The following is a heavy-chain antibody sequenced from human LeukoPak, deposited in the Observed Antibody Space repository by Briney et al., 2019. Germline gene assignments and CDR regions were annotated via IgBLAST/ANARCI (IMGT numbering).Heavy chain of an antibody. Sequence: ASVKVSCKASGYTFTGYYMHWVRQAPGQGLEWMGWINPNSGGTNYAQKFQGRVTMNRDTSISTAYMELSRLRSDDTAVYYCARAMVRGVITYYYYYMDVWGKGTTVTVSS. CDR1: GYTFTGYY. CDR3: ARAMVRGVITYYYYYMDV. V-gene: IGHV1-2*02. CDR2: INPNSGGT. J-gene: IGHJ6*03. D-gene: IGHD3-10*01.